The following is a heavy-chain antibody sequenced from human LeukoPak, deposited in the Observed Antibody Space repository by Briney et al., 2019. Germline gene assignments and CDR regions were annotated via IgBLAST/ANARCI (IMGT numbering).Heavy chain of an antibody. CDR3: AKDFSDSTGYYNWFDT. Sequence: GWSLRLSCAASGFAFSSYAMTWVRQAPGKGLEWVSGISGGGAATYYADSVKGRFTISRDNSKNTLYLQMNSLRAEDTALYYCAKDFSDSTGYYNWFDTWGQGTLVTVSS. D-gene: IGHD3-22*01. CDR1: GFAFSSYA. CDR2: ISGGGAAT. V-gene: IGHV3-23*01. J-gene: IGHJ5*02.